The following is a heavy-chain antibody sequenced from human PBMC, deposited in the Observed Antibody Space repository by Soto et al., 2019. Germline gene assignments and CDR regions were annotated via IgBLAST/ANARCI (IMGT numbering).Heavy chain of an antibody. D-gene: IGHD2-21*02. CDR2: ITAFNSNT. CDR3: ARLQLGGDRMLNWFDP. J-gene: IGHJ5*02. Sequence: QVQLVQSGGEVKKPGASVKVSCKASGYTFSNFGISWVRQAPGQGLEWMGWITAFNSNTRYAQTFQGRVTMTTDTSTKTAYMELRSLTSDDTAVYYCARLQLGGDRMLNWFDPWGQGTLVTVSS. CDR1: GYTFSNFG. V-gene: IGHV1-18*01.